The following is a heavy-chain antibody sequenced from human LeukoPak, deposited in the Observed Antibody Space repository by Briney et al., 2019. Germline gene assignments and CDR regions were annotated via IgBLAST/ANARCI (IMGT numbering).Heavy chain of an antibody. Sequence: GGSLRLSCAASGFSVGYNYVSWVRQAPGKGLEWVSVIYSGGSGGRIYYADSVKGRFTTSRDNSTNTLYLHMNSLKAEDTAVYYCTRGNGQMGYYFDYWGQGTLVTVSS. D-gene: IGHD1-1*01. CDR2: IYSGGSGGRI. CDR1: GFSVGYNY. V-gene: IGHV3-53*01. CDR3: TRGNGQMGYYFDY. J-gene: IGHJ4*02.